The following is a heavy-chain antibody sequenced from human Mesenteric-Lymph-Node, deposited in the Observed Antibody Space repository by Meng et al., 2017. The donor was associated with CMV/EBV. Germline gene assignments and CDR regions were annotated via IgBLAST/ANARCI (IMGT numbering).Heavy chain of an antibody. CDR2: ISVYNGDT. Sequence: SVKVSCKASGYTFSAYGISWVRLAPGQGLEWMGWISVYNGDTKYAQKVQGRVTMTTDTSTSTAYMELRSLRSDDTAVYYCARDKSRIAVADLLGDSWGQGTLVTVSS. D-gene: IGHD6-19*01. V-gene: IGHV1-18*01. J-gene: IGHJ5*01. CDR1: GYTFSAYG. CDR3: ARDKSRIAVADLLGDS.